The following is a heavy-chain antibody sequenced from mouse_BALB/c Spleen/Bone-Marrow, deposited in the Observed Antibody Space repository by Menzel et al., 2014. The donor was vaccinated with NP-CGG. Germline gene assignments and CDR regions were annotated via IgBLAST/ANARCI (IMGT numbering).Heavy chain of an antibody. CDR2: INPDSSTI. V-gene: IGHV4-1*02. D-gene: IGHD1-1*01. CDR3: SRLYYYGNFAY. CDR1: GFDFSRYW. Sequence: EVKLMESGGGLVQPGGSLKLSCAASGFDFSRYWMSWVRQAPGKGLGWIGEINPDSSTINYTPSLKDKFIISRDNAKNTLYLQMSKVRSEDTALYYCSRLYYYGNFAYWGQGTLVTVSA. J-gene: IGHJ3*01.